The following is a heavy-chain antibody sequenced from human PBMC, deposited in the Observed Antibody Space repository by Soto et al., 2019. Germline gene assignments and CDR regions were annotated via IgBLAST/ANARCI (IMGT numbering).Heavy chain of an antibody. D-gene: IGHD3-22*01. V-gene: IGHV3-33*01. CDR3: AREVTTAKALYYYYYGMDV. CDR2: IWYDGSNK. J-gene: IGHJ6*02. CDR1: GFTFSSYG. Sequence: PGGSLRLSCAASGFTFSSYGMHWARQAPGKGLEWVAVIWYDGSNKYYADSVKGRFTISRDNSKNTLYLQMNSLRAEDTAVYYCAREVTTAKALYYYYYGMDVWGQGTTVTVSS.